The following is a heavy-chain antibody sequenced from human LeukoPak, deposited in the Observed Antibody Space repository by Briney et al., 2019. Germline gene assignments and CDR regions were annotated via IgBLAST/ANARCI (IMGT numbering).Heavy chain of an antibody. CDR2: IIPTFGTA. Sequence: ASVKISCNASGGTFSSYDISWGRQAPGQGLEWMRSIIPTFGTANYAQKSKDRVTITTDESTSTAYMELSSLRSEDTAVYCCAREEVTHFDYWGQGTLVTVSS. V-gene: IGHV1-69*05. CDR3: AREEVTHFDY. CDR1: GGTFSSYD. J-gene: IGHJ4*02. D-gene: IGHD4-23*01.